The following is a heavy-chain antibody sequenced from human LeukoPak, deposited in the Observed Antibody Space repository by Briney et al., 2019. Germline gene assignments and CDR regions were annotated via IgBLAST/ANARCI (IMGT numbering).Heavy chain of an antibody. CDR2: IYYSGST. V-gene: IGHV4-59*11. D-gene: IGHD7-27*01. Sequence: SETLSLTCTVSGGSISSHYWSWIRQPPGKGLEWIGYIYYSGSTNYNPSLKSRVTISVDTSKNQFSLKLSSVTAADTAVYYCAREDALGRFDYWGQGTLVTVSS. CDR3: AREDALGRFDY. J-gene: IGHJ4*02. CDR1: GGSISSHY.